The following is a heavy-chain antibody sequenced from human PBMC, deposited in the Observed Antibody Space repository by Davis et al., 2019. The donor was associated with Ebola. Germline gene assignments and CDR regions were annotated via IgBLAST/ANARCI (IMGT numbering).Heavy chain of an antibody. Sequence: ASVKVSCKAYGYTFSSYGMSWVRQAPGQGLEWIGWISPSNGNTNYAQNVQGRVTMTSDTSTNTAYMELRSLRSDDTAVYFCARTSIVGTTTTASDIWGQGTKVTVSS. D-gene: IGHD1-26*01. CDR1: GYTFSSYG. V-gene: IGHV1-18*01. CDR3: ARTSIVGTTTTASDI. J-gene: IGHJ3*02. CDR2: ISPSNGNT.